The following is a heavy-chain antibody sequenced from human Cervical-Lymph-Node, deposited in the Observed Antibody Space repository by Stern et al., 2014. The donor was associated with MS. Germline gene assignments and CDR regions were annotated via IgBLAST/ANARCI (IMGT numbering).Heavy chain of an antibody. D-gene: IGHD6-25*01. CDR1: GYTFTSYG. V-gene: IGHV1-18*04. Sequence: QMQLVQSGPGVKKPGASVKVSCKASGYTFTSYGIAWVRQAPGQGLEWMGWISAYNGNTNYERKLQGRVTLTTNTTTSTAYMELRSLRSDDTAIYFCARSGTRVPRGYWGQGTLITVSS. CDR3: ARSGTRVPRGY. J-gene: IGHJ4*02. CDR2: ISAYNGNT.